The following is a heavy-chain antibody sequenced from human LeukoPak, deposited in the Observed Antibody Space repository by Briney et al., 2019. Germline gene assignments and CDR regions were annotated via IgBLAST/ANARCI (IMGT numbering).Heavy chain of an antibody. CDR3: ARQTGSGLFILP. Sequence: SETLSLTCTVSGDSISTSYSYWGWIRRPPGRGLEWVGSIYYTGNTYSNSSLKSRVSMFVDTSKNQFSLILTSVTAADTAVYYCARQTGSGLFILPGGQGTLVTVSS. CDR1: GDSISTSYSY. V-gene: IGHV4-39*01. D-gene: IGHD3/OR15-3a*01. J-gene: IGHJ4*02. CDR2: IYYTGNT.